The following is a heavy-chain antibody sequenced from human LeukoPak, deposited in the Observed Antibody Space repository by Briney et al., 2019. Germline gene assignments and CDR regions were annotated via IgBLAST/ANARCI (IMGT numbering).Heavy chain of an antibody. CDR2: INPSGGST. CDR1: GYTFTGYY. J-gene: IGHJ1*01. D-gene: IGHD6-13*01. CDR3: ARDGGAAAGTPEYFQH. V-gene: IGHV1-46*01. Sequence: ASVKVSCKASGYTFTGYYMHWVRQAPGQGLEWMGIINPSGGSTSYAQKFQGRVTMTRDTSTSTVYMELSSLRSEDTAVYYCARDGGAAAGTPEYFQHWGQGTLVTVSS.